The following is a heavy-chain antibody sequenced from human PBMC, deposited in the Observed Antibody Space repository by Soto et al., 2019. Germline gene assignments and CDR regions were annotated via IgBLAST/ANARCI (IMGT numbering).Heavy chain of an antibody. CDR2: IIPILGIA. CDR3: ARDMWGPLEWSLNDYYYYGMDV. V-gene: IGHV1-69*04. CDR1: GYTFTSYY. J-gene: IGHJ6*02. D-gene: IGHD2-8*01. Sequence: ASVKVSCKASGYTFTSYYMHWVRQAPGQGLEWMGIIIPILGIANYAQKFQGRVTITADKSTSTAYMELSSLRSEDTAVYYCARDMWGPLEWSLNDYYYYGMDVWGQGTTVTVSS.